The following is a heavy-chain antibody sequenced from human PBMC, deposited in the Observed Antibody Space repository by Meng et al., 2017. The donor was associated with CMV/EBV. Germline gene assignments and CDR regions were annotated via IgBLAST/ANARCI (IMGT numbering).Heavy chain of an antibody. Sequence: GESLKISCAASGFTFSSYGMHWVRQAPGKGLEWVAFIRYDGSNKYYADSVKGRFTISRDNSKNTLYLQMNSLRAEDTAVYYCARGSWYYFDYWGQGTLVTVSS. J-gene: IGHJ4*02. V-gene: IGHV3-30*02. CDR3: ARGSWYYFDY. CDR2: IRYDGSNK. CDR1: GFTFSSYG. D-gene: IGHD6-13*01.